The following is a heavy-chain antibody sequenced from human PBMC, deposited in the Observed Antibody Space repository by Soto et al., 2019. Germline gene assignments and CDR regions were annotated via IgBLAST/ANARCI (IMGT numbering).Heavy chain of an antibody. D-gene: IGHD2-2*01. CDR3: AHRPGSISLFDY. J-gene: IGHJ4*02. Sequence: SGPTLVNPTPTLTLTCTFSGFSLSTSGVGVGWIRQPPGKALEWLALIYWDNDKRYSPSLKSRITITKDTSKNQVVLTMANMDPVDTAPYYCAHRPGSISLFDYWGQGTLVAVSS. CDR2: IYWDNDK. V-gene: IGHV2-5*02. CDR1: GFSLSTSGVG.